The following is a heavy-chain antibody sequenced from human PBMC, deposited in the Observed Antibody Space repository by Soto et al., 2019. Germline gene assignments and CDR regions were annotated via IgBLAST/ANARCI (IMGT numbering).Heavy chain of an antibody. CDR3: AKDGSHNFDN. Sequence: QVQLVESGGGVVQPGRSLRLSCAASGFTFSQYAMHWVRQAPGKGLEWVALMSYDGSNEYYADSVKGRFTISRDNSKNTLYLQMHSLRAEDTAVYYCAKDGSHNFDNWGQGTLVTVSS. J-gene: IGHJ4*02. CDR2: MSYDGSNE. V-gene: IGHV3-30*18. CDR1: GFTFSQYA. D-gene: IGHD1-26*01.